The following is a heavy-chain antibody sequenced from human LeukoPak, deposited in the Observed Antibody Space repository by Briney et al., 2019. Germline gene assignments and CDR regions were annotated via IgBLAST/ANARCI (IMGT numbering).Heavy chain of an antibody. CDR1: GYTFTSYG. CDR2: ISAYNGNT. CDR3: ARGKDYSNYQH. Sequence: ASVKVTCTASGYTFTSYGISWVRQAPGQGLEWMGWISAYNGNTNYAQKLQGRVTMTTGTSTSTAYMELSSLRSEDTAVYYCARGKDYSNYQHWGQGTLVTVSS. V-gene: IGHV1-18*01. J-gene: IGHJ1*01. D-gene: IGHD4-11*01.